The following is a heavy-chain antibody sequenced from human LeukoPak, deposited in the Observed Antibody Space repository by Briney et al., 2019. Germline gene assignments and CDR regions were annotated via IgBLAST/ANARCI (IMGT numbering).Heavy chain of an antibody. V-gene: IGHV4-59*01. CDR2: IYYSGDT. D-gene: IGHD3-3*01. CDR3: ARFVLELIALRSVMGAFEI. CDR1: GGSIRPYY. Sequence: SETLSLTCGVSGGSIRPYYWTWVRQPPGKGLEWLSYIYYSGDTRYNPSLKSRVTMSVDTSKNQFSLKLSSVTAADTAVYYCARFVLELIALRSVMGAFEIWGQGIMVSVSS. J-gene: IGHJ3*02.